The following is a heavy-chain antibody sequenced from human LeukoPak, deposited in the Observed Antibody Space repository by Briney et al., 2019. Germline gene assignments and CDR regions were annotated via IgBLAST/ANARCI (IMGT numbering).Heavy chain of an antibody. J-gene: IGHJ4*02. CDR2: ISAYNGNT. CDR1: GYTFTSYG. Sequence: GASVKVSCKASGYTFTSYGISWVRQAPGQGLEWMGWISAYNGNTNYAQKLRGRVTMTTDTSTSTAYMELRSLRSDDTAVYYCARDQNCSSTSCDDYWGQGTLVTVSS. CDR3: ARDQNCSSTSCDDY. V-gene: IGHV1-18*01. D-gene: IGHD2-2*01.